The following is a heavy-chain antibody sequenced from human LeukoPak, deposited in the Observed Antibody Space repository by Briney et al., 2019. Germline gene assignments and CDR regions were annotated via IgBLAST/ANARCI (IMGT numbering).Heavy chain of an antibody. Sequence: GRSLRLSCSGSGFSFSRYWLAWVRQAPGKGLEWVASINQDVSRVHYVDSVKGRFTISRDNAESSLFLQMTSLRVEDTAVYYCARLKDDVTKFDYWSQGTLVTVSS. CDR3: ARLKDDVTKFDY. CDR2: INQDVSRV. J-gene: IGHJ4*02. V-gene: IGHV3-7*01. CDR1: GFSFSRYW. D-gene: IGHD2-8*01.